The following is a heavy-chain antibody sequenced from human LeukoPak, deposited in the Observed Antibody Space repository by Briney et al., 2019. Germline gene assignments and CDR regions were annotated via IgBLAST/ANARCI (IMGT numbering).Heavy chain of an antibody. D-gene: IGHD2-15*01. V-gene: IGHV3-23*01. CDR2: ISGSGGST. CDR3: AGDCSGGSCYSVYDV. Sequence: PGGSLRLSCAASGFTFSSYAMSWVRQAPWKGLEWVSAISGSGGSTYYADSVKGRFTISRDNSKNTLYLQMNSLRAEDTAVYYCAGDCSGGSCYSVYDVWGQGTTVTVSS. J-gene: IGHJ6*02. CDR1: GFTFSSYA.